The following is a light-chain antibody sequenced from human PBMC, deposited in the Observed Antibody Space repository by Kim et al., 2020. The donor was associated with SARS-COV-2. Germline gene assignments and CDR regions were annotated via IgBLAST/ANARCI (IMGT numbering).Light chain of an antibody. Sequence: PGQSVTISCTGTSSDVGGSNYVSWYQQHPGKAPKLMIYEISKRLSGVPDRFSGSKSGNTASLTVSGLQAEDEADYYCSSYAGSNAVFGGGTKLTVL. CDR2: EIS. CDR3: SSYAGSNAV. V-gene: IGLV2-8*01. J-gene: IGLJ3*02. CDR1: SSDVGGSNY.